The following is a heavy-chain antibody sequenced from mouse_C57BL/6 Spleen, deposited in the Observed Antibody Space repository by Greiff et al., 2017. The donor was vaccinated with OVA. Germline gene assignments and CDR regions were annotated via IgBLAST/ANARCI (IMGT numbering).Heavy chain of an antibody. J-gene: IGHJ2*01. CDR2: IDPSDSYT. CDR3: ARQGTMVNFDY. Sequence: QVQLKQPGAELVMPGASVKLSCKASGYTFTSYWMHWVKQRPGQGLEWIGEIDPSDSYTNYNQKFKGKSTLTVDKSSSTAYMQLSSLTPEDSAVYYCARQGTMVNFDYWGQGTTLTVSS. V-gene: IGHV1-69*01. D-gene: IGHD2-1*01. CDR1: GYTFTSYW.